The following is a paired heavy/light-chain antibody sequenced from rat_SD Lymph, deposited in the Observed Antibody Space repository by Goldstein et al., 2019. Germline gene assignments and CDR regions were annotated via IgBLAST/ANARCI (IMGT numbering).Heavy chain of an antibody. J-gene: IGHJ2*01. D-gene: IGHD1-2*01. CDR3: TRVRDYSSYILDY. Sequence: QVQLKESGPVLVQASETLSLTCTVSGFSLTNYGVIWVRQSPGKGLEWMGIIWGDGNTDYNSALKSRLSINRDTSKSQVFLKMNSLQTDDTAIYYCTRVRDYSSYILDYWGQGVMVTVSS. CDR1: GFSLTNYG. CDR2: IWGDGNT. V-gene: IGHV2S75*01.
Light chain of an antibody. CDR3: LQHNSWWT. J-gene: IGKJ1*01. CDR2: NAN. Sequence: DIQMTQSPSFLSASVGDRVTLSCKASQNINKYLAWYQQKLGEAPKLLIYNANSLQTGIPSRFSGSGSGTDFTLTISSLQPEDVATYFCLQHNSWWTFGGGTKLELK. CDR1: QNINKY. V-gene: IGKV22S2*01.